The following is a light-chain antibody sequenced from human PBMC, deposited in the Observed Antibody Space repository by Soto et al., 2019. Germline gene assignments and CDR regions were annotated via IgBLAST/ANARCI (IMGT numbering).Light chain of an antibody. V-gene: IGKV1-9*01. J-gene: IGKJ5*01. CDR3: LQHNSYTYT. CDR2: ETS. Sequence: DIQLTQAPSLLSASVGDRVTITCRASQGISTFLAWYQQHPGKAPESLIYETSTLQPGVPSRFSGSVSGTEFNLAISGLQTEDVATYEGLQHNSYTYTFGQGTRREIK. CDR1: QGISTF.